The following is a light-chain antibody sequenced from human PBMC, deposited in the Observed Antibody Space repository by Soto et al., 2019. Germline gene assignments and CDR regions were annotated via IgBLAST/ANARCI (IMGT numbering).Light chain of an antibody. CDR1: QDSHNY. CDR2: AAS. Sequence: AVLLTQSPSSFSASTGDRATITCRASQDSHNYLAWYQQVPGKAPKLLLYAASILQTGVPSRFSGSGSGTDFTRTFDGLQSEDFATYFCQHYYNSPWTFGQGTTVE. CDR3: QHYYNSPWT. V-gene: IGKV1-8*01. J-gene: IGKJ1*01.